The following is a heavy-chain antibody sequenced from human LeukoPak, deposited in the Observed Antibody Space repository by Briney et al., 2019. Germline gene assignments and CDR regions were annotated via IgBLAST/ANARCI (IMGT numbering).Heavy chain of an antibody. D-gene: IGHD2-2*01. Sequence: ASVKVSCKASAYTFTDYYMHWVRQAPGQGFEWMGWINPNDGDTNYAQKFQGRVTMTRDTSISTAHMEVSRLRSDDTAVYYCARANFLYCSSTTCLFDYWGQGTLVTVSS. CDR3: ARANFLYCSSTTCLFDY. J-gene: IGHJ4*02. CDR1: AYTFTDYY. CDR2: INPNDGDT. V-gene: IGHV1-2*02.